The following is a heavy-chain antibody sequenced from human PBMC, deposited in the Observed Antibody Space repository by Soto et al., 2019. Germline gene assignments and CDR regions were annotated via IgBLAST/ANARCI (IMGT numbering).Heavy chain of an antibody. CDR1: GGTFSSYT. CDR3: ARGLYGPLGFDP. D-gene: IGHD3-16*02. V-gene: IGHV1-69*02. Sequence: QVQLVQSGAEVKKPGSSVKVSCKASGGTFSSYTISWVRQAPGQGLEWMGRIIPILGIANYAQKFQGRVXMXAXXSTSTGYMELRSLRSADTAVYYCARGLYGPLGFDPWGQGTLVTVSS. CDR2: IIPILGIA. J-gene: IGHJ5*02.